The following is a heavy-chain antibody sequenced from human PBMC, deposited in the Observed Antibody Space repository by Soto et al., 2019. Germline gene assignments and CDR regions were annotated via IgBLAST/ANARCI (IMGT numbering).Heavy chain of an antibody. CDR2: MHYSGAT. CDR3: ASVGAYCEGHCNRSSYGVDV. J-gene: IGHJ6*02. V-gene: IGHV4-39*01. D-gene: IGHD2-21*01. Sequence: PSETLSLTCSVSGGSVSSDIHYWGWIRQPPGKGLEWIGAMHYSGATYYKLSLESRVSISIDTSKNEFSLGLTSAAAADTAIYYCASVGAYCEGHCNRSSYGVDVWGQGTTVTVSS. CDR1: GGSVSSDIHY.